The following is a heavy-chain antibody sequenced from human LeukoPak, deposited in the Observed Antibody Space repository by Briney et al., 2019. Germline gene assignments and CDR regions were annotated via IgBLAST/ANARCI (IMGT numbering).Heavy chain of an antibody. CDR2: ISSNGGST. V-gene: IGHV3-64D*06. J-gene: IGHJ4*02. Sequence: SGGSLRVSCSASGFTFSSYAMHWVRQAPGKALEYVSAISSNGGSTYYADSVKGRLTISRDNSKNTLYLQMSSLRAEDTAVYYCVKGGTIPGRPPGDWGQGTLVTVSS. CDR1: GFTFSSYA. CDR3: VKGGTIPGRPPGD. D-gene: IGHD2-2*02.